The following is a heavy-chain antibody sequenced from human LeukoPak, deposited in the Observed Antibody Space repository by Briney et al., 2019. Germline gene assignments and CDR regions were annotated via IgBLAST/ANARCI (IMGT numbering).Heavy chain of an antibody. D-gene: IGHD5-12*01. V-gene: IGHV3-23*01. CDR2: ISGSTGST. J-gene: IGHJ4*02. CDR1: GFTFSNYA. Sequence: GGSLRLSCAASGFTFSNYAMNWVRQAPGKGLEWVSLISGSTGSTYYADSVKGRFSISRDNAKNSLFLQMNSLRAEDTAVYYCARDWDSGYDTYYFDYWGQGTLATVSS. CDR3: ARDWDSGYDTYYFDY.